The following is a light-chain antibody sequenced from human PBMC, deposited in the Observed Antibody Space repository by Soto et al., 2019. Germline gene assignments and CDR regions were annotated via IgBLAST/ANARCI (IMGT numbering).Light chain of an antibody. CDR2: DTS. Sequence: DIVMTQAPDSLAVSLGERATINCKSTQDVFSRSNNKLYLAWYQQKPGQAPRLLIYDTSSRATGVPDRYSASGSGTDFTLTISRLEPEDFAVFFCQQYGTSEIIFGQGTRLEI. CDR1: QDVFSRSNNKLY. J-gene: IGKJ5*01. V-gene: IGKV4-1*01. CDR3: QQYGTSEII.